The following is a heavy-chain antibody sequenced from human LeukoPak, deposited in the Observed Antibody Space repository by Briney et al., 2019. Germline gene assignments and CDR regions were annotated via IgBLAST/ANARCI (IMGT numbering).Heavy chain of an antibody. J-gene: IGHJ4*02. CDR3: ARWRMRPSVREYFDN. CDR1: GDTFNSYS. V-gene: IGHV1-69*02. D-gene: IGHD3-3*01. Sequence: SVKVSFKASGDTFNSYSFSWVRQPPGQGLDWMGMILPFVGITNYAQRFQGRLTITADKATSTVSMDLTSLNSEETAFYYCARWRMRPSVREYFDNWGQGTLVTVSS. CDR2: ILPFVGIT.